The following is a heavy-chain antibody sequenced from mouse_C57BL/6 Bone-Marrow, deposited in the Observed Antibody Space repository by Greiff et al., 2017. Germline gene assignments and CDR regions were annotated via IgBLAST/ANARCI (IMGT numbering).Heavy chain of an antibody. D-gene: IGHD2-3*01. CDR3: AREGYYAYYYAMDY. Sequence: EVQGVESGGGLVKPGGSLKLSCAASGFTFSSYAMSWVRQTPEKRLEWVATISDGGSYTYYPDNVKGRFTISRDNAKNNLYLQMSHLKSEDTAMYYCAREGYYAYYYAMDYWGQGTSVTVSS. J-gene: IGHJ4*01. V-gene: IGHV5-4*01. CDR1: GFTFSSYA. CDR2: ISDGGSYT.